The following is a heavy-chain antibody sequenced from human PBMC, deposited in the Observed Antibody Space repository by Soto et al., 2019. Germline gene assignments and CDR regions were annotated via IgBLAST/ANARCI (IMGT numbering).Heavy chain of an antibody. Sequence: QVQLVQSGAEVKKPGSSVKVSCKASGGTFSSYAISWVRQAPGQGLEWMGGIIPIFGTANYAQKFQGRVTITADESTSTGYMELSSLRSEDTAVYYCASSVVDYFWSGYYNWFDPWGQGTLVTVSS. CDR2: IIPIFGTA. V-gene: IGHV1-69*01. D-gene: IGHD3-3*01. CDR3: ASSVVDYFWSGYYNWFDP. J-gene: IGHJ5*02. CDR1: GGTFSSYA.